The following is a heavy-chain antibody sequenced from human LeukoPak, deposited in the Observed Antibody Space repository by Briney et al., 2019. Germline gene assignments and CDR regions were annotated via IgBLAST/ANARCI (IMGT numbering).Heavy chain of an antibody. CDR3: AREDVVSVDAVRNYYYGMDV. CDR1: GYNFISYY. Sequence: ASVKVSCKASGYNFISYYMHWVRQAPGQGLEWMGIINPSGGSTSYAQKFQDRVTMTSDTSTSTVYMELSSLKSEDTAVYYCAREDVVSVDAVRNYYYGMDVWGQGTTVTVSS. J-gene: IGHJ6*02. V-gene: IGHV1-46*01. D-gene: IGHD5/OR15-5a*01. CDR2: INPSGGST.